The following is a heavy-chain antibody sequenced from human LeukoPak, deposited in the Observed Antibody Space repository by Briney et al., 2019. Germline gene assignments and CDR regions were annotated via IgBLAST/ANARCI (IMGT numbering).Heavy chain of an antibody. D-gene: IGHD5-12*01. J-gene: IGHJ4*02. V-gene: IGHV3-53*01. CDR2: IYSGGST. CDR3: ARGARRDYSGYDPFDH. Sequence: PGGSLRLSCAASGFTVSSNYMTWVRQAPGKGLEWVSVIYSGGSTYYADSVKGRFTISRDNSKNTLYLQMNSLRAEDTAVYYCARGARRDYSGYDPFDHWGQGTLVTVSS. CDR1: GFTVSSNY.